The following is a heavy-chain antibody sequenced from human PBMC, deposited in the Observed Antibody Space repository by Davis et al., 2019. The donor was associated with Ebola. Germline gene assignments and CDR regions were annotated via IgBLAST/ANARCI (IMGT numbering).Heavy chain of an antibody. J-gene: IGHJ4*02. CDR3: GNPVVA. CDR1: GFTFSGHW. CDR2: IKSDGSSA. Sequence: PGGSLRLSCAASGFTFSGHWMHWVRQAPGKGLVWISQIKSDGSSATYADSVKGRFTISRDNAKNTLYLQMNSLRAEDTAVYYCGNPVVAWGQGTLVTVSS. V-gene: IGHV3-74*01. D-gene: IGHD2-15*01.